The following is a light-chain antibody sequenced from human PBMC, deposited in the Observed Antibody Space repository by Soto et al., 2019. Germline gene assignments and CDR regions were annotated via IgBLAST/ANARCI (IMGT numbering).Light chain of an antibody. J-gene: IGKJ1*01. CDR1: QSVSSSY. Sequence: EIVLTQSPGALSLSPGERATLSCGASQSVSSSYLAWYQQKPGQAPRLLIYGASTRATGIPDRFSGSGSGTDFTHTISRLEPEDFAVYYCQQYGSSPRTFCQGTKVEIK. V-gene: IGKV3-20*01. CDR2: GAS. CDR3: QQYGSSPRT.